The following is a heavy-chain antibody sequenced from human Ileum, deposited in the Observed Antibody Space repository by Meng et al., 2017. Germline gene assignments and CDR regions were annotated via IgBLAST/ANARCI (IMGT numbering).Heavy chain of an antibody. J-gene: IGHJ2*01. Sequence: DLPQRGAAVLFGPSETLSPTCGAYGGSFSAYYWTWIRQPPGKGLEWIGEINHSATTYYSPSLMGRVSVSVDTSKNQFSLKLTSVTAADTAVYYCARSERSVYWYFDLWGRGTLVTVSS. V-gene: IGHV4-34*01. CDR2: INHSATT. CDR3: ARSERSVYWYFDL. CDR1: GGSFSAYY. D-gene: IGHD1-26*01.